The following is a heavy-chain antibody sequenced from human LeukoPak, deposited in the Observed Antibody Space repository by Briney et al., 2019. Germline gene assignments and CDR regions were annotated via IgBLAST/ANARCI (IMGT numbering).Heavy chain of an antibody. J-gene: IGHJ4*02. CDR1: GFTFSSYA. D-gene: IGHD3-22*01. CDR3: AKGSYDSSGYLYYFDY. Sequence: EGSLRLSCAASGFTFSSYAMSWVRQAPGKGLEWVSAISGSGGSTYYADSVKGRFTISRDNSKNTLYLQMNSLRAEDTAVYYCAKGSYDSSGYLYYFDYWGQGTLVTVSS. V-gene: IGHV3-23*01. CDR2: ISGSGGST.